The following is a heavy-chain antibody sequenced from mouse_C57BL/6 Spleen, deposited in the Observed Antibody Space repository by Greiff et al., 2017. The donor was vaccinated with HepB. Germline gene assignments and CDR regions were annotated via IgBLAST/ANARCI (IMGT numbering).Heavy chain of an antibody. CDR2: IYPGDGDT. CDR1: GYAFSSYW. J-gene: IGHJ2*01. Sequence: QVQLQQSGAELVKPGASVKISCKASGYAFSSYWMNWVKQRPGKGLEWIGQIYPGDGDTNYNGKFKGKATLTADKSSSTAYMQLSSLTSEDSAVYFCARGDYDPIFDYWGQGTTLTVSS. D-gene: IGHD2-4*01. CDR3: ARGDYDPIFDY. V-gene: IGHV1-80*01.